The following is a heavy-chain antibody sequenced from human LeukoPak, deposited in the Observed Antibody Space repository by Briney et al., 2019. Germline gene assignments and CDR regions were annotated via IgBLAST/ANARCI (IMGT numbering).Heavy chain of an antibody. Sequence: SETLSLTCTVSGGSISSYYWSWIRQPPGKGLEWIGYIYYSGSTNYNPSLKSRVTISVDTSKNQFSLKLSSVTAADTAVYYCARATYYDIYFQHWGQGTLVTVSS. V-gene: IGHV4-59*01. D-gene: IGHD3-9*01. CDR1: GGSISSYY. CDR2: IYYSGST. CDR3: ARATYYDIYFQH. J-gene: IGHJ1*01.